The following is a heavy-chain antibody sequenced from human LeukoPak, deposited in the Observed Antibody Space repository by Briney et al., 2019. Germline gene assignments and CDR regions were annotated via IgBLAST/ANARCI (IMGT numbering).Heavy chain of an antibody. Sequence: GQSLKISCKGSGYSFTSYWIGWVRQMPGKGLEWMGIIYPGDSDTRYSPSFQGQVTISADKSISTAYLQGSSLKASDNTTYYCATPTDPGAIDYWGQGTLVTVSS. J-gene: IGHJ4*02. V-gene: IGHV5-51*03. CDR2: IYPGDSDT. CDR1: GYSFTSYW. CDR3: ATPTDPGAIDY.